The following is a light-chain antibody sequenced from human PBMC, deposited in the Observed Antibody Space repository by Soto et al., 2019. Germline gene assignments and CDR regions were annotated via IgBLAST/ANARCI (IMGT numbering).Light chain of an antibody. CDR2: DVS. CDR3: CSYAGSYTFRV. CDR1: SSDVGGYNY. V-gene: IGLV2-11*01. J-gene: IGLJ2*01. Sequence: QSALTQPRSVSGSPGHSVTISCTGTSSDVGGYNYVSWYQQHPGKAPKLVIYDVSKRPSGVPDRFSGSKSGNTASLTISGLQAEDEADYSCCSYAGSYTFRVFGGGTKLTVL.